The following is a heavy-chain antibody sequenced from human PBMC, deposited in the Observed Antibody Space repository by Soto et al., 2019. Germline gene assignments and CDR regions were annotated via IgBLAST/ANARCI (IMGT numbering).Heavy chain of an antibody. J-gene: IGHJ5*02. D-gene: IGHD6-13*01. V-gene: IGHV4-39*01. Sequence: QLQLPESGPGLVKPSETLSLPCTVYGGSISSSSYYWGWIRQPPGKGLEWIGSIYYSGSTYYNPSLKSRVTISVHTSKNQFSLKLSSVTAAHTAVYYCARNFQAAEHNWFDPWGQGTLVNVSS. CDR3: ARNFQAAEHNWFDP. CDR2: IYYSGST. CDR1: GGSISSSSYY.